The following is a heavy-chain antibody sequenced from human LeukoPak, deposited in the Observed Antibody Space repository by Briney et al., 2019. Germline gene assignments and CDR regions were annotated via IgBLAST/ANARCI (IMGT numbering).Heavy chain of an antibody. CDR1: GYALTELS. D-gene: IGHD3-10*01. V-gene: IGHV1-24*01. CDR2: FDPEYGET. CDR3: ATAQRWFGELLYSY. Sequence: ASVRVSCKVSGYALTELSMHWVRQAPGKGLEWMGGFDPEYGETIYAQKFQGRVTMTEDTSTDTAYMELSSLRSEDTAVYYCATAQRWFGELLYSYWGQGTLVTVSS. J-gene: IGHJ4*02.